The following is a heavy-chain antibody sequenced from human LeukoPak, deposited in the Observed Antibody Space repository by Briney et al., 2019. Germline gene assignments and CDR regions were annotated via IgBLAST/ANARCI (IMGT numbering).Heavy chain of an antibody. CDR1: GRSISSYY. V-gene: IGHV4-59*08. CDR2: IYYCGST. Sequence: PSETLPHPCSVSGRSISSYYWSWLRQPPARGLEGVGYIYYCGSTNYNPSLQSRLTMSVDTSKNPFSLKLTAVTAADTAVYYCATLESAAAGVDYWGQGTLVTVSS. CDR3: ATLESAAAGVDY. D-gene: IGHD6-13*01. J-gene: IGHJ4*02.